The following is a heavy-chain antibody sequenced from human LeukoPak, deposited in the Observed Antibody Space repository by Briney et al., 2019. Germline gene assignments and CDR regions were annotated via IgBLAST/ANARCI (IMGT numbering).Heavy chain of an antibody. CDR3: ARGRRRQLIMVAFDI. Sequence: GASVKVSCKASGHTFTSYGISWVRQAPGQGLEWMGWISAYNGNTNYAQKLQGRVTMTTDTSTSTAYMELNRLRSDDTAVYYCARGRRRQLIMVAFDIWGQGTMVTVSS. J-gene: IGHJ3*02. D-gene: IGHD2-8*01. CDR1: GHTFTSYG. V-gene: IGHV1-18*01. CDR2: ISAYNGNT.